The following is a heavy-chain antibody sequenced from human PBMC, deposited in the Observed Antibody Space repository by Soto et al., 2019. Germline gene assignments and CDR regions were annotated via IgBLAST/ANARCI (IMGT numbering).Heavy chain of an antibody. V-gene: IGHV1-18*04. CDR1: DFSFTSHG. Sequence: QIQLVQSGPEVKKPGASMKVSCKAYDFSFTSHGISWVRQAPGQGLEWMGWISLYNVNTNYAQQFQGRVTMTTDTSTSTAYMELISLRSDDTAMEVCAIYHLELVRCDYWGQGTMVTVSS. CDR3: AIYHLELVRCDY. J-gene: IGHJ4*02. CDR2: ISLYNVNT. D-gene: IGHD2-2*01.